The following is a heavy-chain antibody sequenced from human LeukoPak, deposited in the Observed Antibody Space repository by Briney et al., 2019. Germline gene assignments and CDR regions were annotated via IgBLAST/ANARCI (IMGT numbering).Heavy chain of an antibody. V-gene: IGHV5-51*01. J-gene: IGHJ4*02. CDR2: IYPGDSDS. CDR3: ARASTDNAGWHRGSFDY. D-gene: IGHD6-19*01. CDR1: GYSFTSYW. Sequence: GESLKISCKGSGYSFTSYWIGWVRQVPGKGLEWMGIIYPGDSDSRYSPSFQGLVTISADKSVSTAYLQWSSLRASDTAIYYCARASTDNAGWHRGSFDYWGQGTLVTVSS.